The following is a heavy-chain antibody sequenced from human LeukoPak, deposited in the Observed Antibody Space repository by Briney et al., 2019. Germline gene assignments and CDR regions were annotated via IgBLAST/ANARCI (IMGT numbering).Heavy chain of an antibody. D-gene: IGHD2-2*01. CDR3: ALGRTSLLRSYYYYMDV. CDR1: GGSISSSSYY. CDR2: IYYSGST. J-gene: IGHJ6*03. V-gene: IGHV4-39*01. Sequence: SETLSLTCTVSGGSISSSSYYWGWIRQPPGKGLEWIGSIYYSGSTYYNPSLKSRVTISVDTSKNQSSLKLSSVTAADTAVYYCALGRTSLLRSYYYYMDVWGKGTTVTVSS.